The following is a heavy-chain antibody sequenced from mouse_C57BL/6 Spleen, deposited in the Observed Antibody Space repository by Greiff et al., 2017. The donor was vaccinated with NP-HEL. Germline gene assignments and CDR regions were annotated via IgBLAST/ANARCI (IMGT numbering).Heavy chain of an antibody. CDR2: IRYSGST. Sequence: ESGPGMVKPSPSLSLSCTVTGYSITSGYDWHWIRHFPGNKLEWMCYIRYSGSTNYNPSLKSQISITHDTSKNQFFLKLNSVTTEDTATYYCARKSYGSGYFDYWGQGTTLTVSS. CDR3: ARKSYGSGYFDY. J-gene: IGHJ2*01. V-gene: IGHV3-1*01. D-gene: IGHD1-1*01. CDR1: GYSITSGYD.